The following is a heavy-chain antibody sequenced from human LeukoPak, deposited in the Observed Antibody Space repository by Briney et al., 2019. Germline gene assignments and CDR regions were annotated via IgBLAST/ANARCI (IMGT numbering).Heavy chain of an antibody. CDR3: ARDRGSYGSGSYADY. J-gene: IGHJ4*02. Sequence: PGGSLRLSCAASGFTFSNYAMTWVRQAPGKGLEWVSILSGSGGATYYADSVKGRFTISRDNAKNSLYLQMNSLRAEDTAVYYCARDRGSYGSGSYADYWGQGTLVTVSS. D-gene: IGHD3-10*01. CDR1: GFTFSNYA. CDR2: LSGSGGAT. V-gene: IGHV3-21*01.